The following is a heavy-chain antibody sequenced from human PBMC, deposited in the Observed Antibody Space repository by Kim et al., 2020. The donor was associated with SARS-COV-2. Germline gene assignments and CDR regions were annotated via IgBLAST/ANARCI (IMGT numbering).Heavy chain of an antibody. J-gene: IGHJ3*02. D-gene: IGHD6-13*01. V-gene: IGHV3-74*01. Sequence: GGSLRLSCAASGFTFSSYWMHWVRQAPGKGLVWVSRINGDGTSTNYADSVKGRFTISRDSAKNTLYLQMNSLRAEDTAVYYCSRGNIAAAGRGFDIWGQGKMVTVSS. CDR1: GFTFSSYW. CDR3: SRGNIAAAGRGFDI. CDR2: INGDGTST.